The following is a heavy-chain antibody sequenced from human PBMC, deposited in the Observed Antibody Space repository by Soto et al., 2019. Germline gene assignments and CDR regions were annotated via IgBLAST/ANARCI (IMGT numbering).Heavy chain of an antibody. V-gene: IGHV1-69*05. D-gene: IGHD2-15*01. J-gene: IGHJ4*02. Sequence: QVQLVQSGAEVRQPASSVKVSCKTSGGTFSSYAISWVRQAPGQGLEWMGGIVPIVDTSTYAQKFQGRVMITTGEYTSTTSMELSSLRYDDTVIYCSVRVVAIPGSPDNWGQGTLVNVSS. CDR2: IVPIVDTS. CDR1: GGTFSSYA. CDR3: VRVVAIPGSPDN.